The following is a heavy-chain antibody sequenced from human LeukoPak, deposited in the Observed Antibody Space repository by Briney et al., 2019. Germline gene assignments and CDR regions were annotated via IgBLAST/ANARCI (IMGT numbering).Heavy chain of an antibody. V-gene: IGHV3-33*08. D-gene: IGHD3-10*01. Sequence: GGSLRLSCAASGFTFSSYAMSWVRQAPGKGLEWVAVIWYDGSNKYYADSVKGRFTISRDNSKNTLYLQMNSLRAEDTAVYYCARVPTIKGSGSTNDYWGQGTLVTVSS. CDR3: ARVPTIKGSGSTNDY. CDR2: IWYDGSNK. J-gene: IGHJ4*02. CDR1: GFTFSSYA.